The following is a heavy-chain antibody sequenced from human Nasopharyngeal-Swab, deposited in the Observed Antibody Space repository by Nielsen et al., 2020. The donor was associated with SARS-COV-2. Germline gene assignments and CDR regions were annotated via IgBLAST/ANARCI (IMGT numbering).Heavy chain of an antibody. Sequence: GGSLRLSCAASGFTFSSYEMNWVRQAPGKGLEWVSYISSSGSTIYYADSVKGRFTISRDNAKNSLYLQMDSLRAEDTAVYYCARHYDPFDYWGQGALVTVSS. CDR2: ISSSGSTI. J-gene: IGHJ4*02. V-gene: IGHV3-48*03. D-gene: IGHD3-3*01. CDR1: GFTFSSYE. CDR3: ARHYDPFDY.